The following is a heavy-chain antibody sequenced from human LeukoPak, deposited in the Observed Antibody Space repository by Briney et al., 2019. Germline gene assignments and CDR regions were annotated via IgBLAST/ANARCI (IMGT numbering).Heavy chain of an antibody. J-gene: IGHJ3*02. CDR1: GGSISSGGYY. CDR3: ARSQHRHPDDAFDI. CDR2: IYYSGST. Sequence: PSETLSLTCTVSGGSISSGGYYWSWIRQHPGKGLEWIGYIYYSGSTYYNPSLKSRVTISVDTSKNQFSLKLSSVTAADTAVYYCARSQHRHPDDAFDIWGQGTMVTVSS. V-gene: IGHV4-31*03. D-gene: IGHD2-21*01.